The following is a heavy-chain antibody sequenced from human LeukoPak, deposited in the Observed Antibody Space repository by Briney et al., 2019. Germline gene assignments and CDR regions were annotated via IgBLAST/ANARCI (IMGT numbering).Heavy chain of an antibody. J-gene: IGHJ5*02. Sequence: ASETLSLTCTVSGGSISSGDYYWSWIRQPPGKGLEWIGYIYYSGSTYYNPSLKSRVTISVDTSKNQFSLKLSSVTATDTAVYYCARAQTYYDFWSGENNWFDPWGQGTLVTVSS. CDR2: IYYSGST. CDR3: ARAQTYYDFWSGENNWFDP. D-gene: IGHD3-3*01. CDR1: GGSISSGDYY. V-gene: IGHV4-30-4*01.